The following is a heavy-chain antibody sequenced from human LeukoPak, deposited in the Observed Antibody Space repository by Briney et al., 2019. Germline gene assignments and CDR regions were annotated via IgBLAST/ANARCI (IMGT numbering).Heavy chain of an antibody. D-gene: IGHD3-16*01. CDR1: RASISTSSYY. Sequence: PSETLSLTCTVSRASISTSSYYWGWIRQPSGKGLEWIGVISYSGSTYYNPSLKSRVTLSVDTSKNQFSLKLSSVTAADTAVYYCARVLCGDYVCYGMDVWGKGTTVTVSS. V-gene: IGHV4-39*07. CDR3: ARVLCGDYVCYGMDV. CDR2: ISYSGST. J-gene: IGHJ6*04.